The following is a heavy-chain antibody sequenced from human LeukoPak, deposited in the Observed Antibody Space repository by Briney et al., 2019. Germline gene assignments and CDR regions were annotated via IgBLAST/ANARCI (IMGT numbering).Heavy chain of an antibody. Sequence: GGSLRLSCAASGFTFSSYSRNWVRQAPGKGLEWVSSISSSSSYIYYADSVKGRFTISRDNAKNSLYLQMNSLRAEDTAVYYCATAGSCSSTSCYGYMDVWGKGTTVTVSS. CDR3: ATAGSCSSTSCYGYMDV. CDR2: ISSSSSYI. CDR1: GFTFSSYS. D-gene: IGHD2-2*01. V-gene: IGHV3-21*01. J-gene: IGHJ6*03.